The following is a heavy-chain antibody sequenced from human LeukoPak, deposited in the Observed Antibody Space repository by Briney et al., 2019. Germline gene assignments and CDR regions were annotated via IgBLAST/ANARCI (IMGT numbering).Heavy chain of an antibody. Sequence: ASVKVSCKASGYTFSSYDINWVRQATGQGLEWMGWMNPNSGNTAYAQKFQGRVTMSRDTSISTAYMELSSLRSEDTAVSYCARLPGYSRPLDYWGQGTLVTVSS. CDR3: ARLPGYSRPLDY. D-gene: IGHD6-13*01. CDR2: MNPNSGNT. V-gene: IGHV1-8*02. J-gene: IGHJ4*02. CDR1: GYTFSSYD.